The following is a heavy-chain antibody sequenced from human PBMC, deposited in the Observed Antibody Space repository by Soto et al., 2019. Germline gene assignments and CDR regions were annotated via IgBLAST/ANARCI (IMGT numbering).Heavy chain of an antibody. CDR3: ASDGFSTNFAY. Sequence: QVQLVQSGAEVKKPGASVKGSCKASGYTFTSYCISWVRQAPGQGLEWMGWISAYNGNTIYAQKLQGRVTMTTDTSTSTAYMELMTLRSADTAVYYCASDGFSTNFAYWGQGTLVTVSS. CDR1: GYTFTSYC. CDR2: ISAYNGNT. D-gene: IGHD6-13*01. V-gene: IGHV1-18*01. J-gene: IGHJ4*02.